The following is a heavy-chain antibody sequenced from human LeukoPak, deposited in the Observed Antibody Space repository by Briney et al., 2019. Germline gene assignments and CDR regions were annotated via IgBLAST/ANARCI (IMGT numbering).Heavy chain of an antibody. Sequence: QPGGSLRLSCAASGFTFSNYWMISVRQAPGKGLQSVANIKQDGSEKYCVDSVQGRFAISRDNAKNSLYLQMNSLRAEDTAVYYCARYMGSGRFDPWGQGTLVTVSS. CDR2: IKQDGSEK. V-gene: IGHV3-7*04. CDR1: GFTFSNYW. D-gene: IGHD2-15*01. CDR3: ARYMGSGRFDP. J-gene: IGHJ5*02.